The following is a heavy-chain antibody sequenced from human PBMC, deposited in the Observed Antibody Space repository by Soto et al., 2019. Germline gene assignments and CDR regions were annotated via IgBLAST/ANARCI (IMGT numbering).Heavy chain of an antibody. D-gene: IGHD3-3*01. V-gene: IGHV4-39*01. Sequence: QLQLQESGPGLVKPSETLSLTCTVSGGSISSSSYYWGWIRQPPGKGLEWIGSIYYSGSTYYNPSLKSRVTISVDTSKNQFSLKLSSVTAADTAVYYCARQGQDFWSGYWDKYNWFDPWGQGTLVTVSS. CDR2: IYYSGST. CDR3: ARQGQDFWSGYWDKYNWFDP. CDR1: GGSISSSSYY. J-gene: IGHJ5*02.